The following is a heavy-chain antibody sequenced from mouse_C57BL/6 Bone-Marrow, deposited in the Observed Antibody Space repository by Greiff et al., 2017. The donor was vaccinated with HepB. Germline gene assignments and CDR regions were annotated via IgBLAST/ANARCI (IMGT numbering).Heavy chain of an antibody. CDR1: GFTFSDYY. V-gene: IGHV5-16*01. CDR3: ARVGDWDDFDY. D-gene: IGHD4-1*01. Sequence: EVQRVESEGGLVQPGSSMKLSCTASGFTFSDYYMAWVRQVPEKGLEWVANINYDGSSTYYLDSLKSRFIISRDNAKNILYLQMSSLKSEDTATYYCARVGDWDDFDYWGQGTTLTVSS. CDR2: INYDGSST. J-gene: IGHJ2*01.